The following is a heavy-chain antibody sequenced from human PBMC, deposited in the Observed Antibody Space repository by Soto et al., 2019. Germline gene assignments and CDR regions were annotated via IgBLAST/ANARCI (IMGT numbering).Heavy chain of an antibody. CDR2: ISHSGTSK. CDR1: GFTVATTG. J-gene: IGHJ5*02. CDR3: AKDWGSSGWFNWFNP. D-gene: IGHD6-19*01. Sequence: QVQLVESVGGVVQPGESLKVACAASGFTVATTGMHWVRQAPGKGLEWVAMISHSGTSKVYIDSVQGRFTISRDNAKNNLYLQMSSLRPEDTAIYYCAKDWGSSGWFNWFNPWGQGVLVTVSS. V-gene: IGHV3-30*18.